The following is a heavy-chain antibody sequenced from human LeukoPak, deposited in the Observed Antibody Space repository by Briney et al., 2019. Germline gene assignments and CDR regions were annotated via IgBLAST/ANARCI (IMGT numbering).Heavy chain of an antibody. Sequence: GGSLRLSCAASGFTFSDYYMSWIRQAPGKGLEWVSYISSSGSTICYADSVKGRFTISRDNAKNSLYLQMNSLRAEDTAVYYCARAGGPGLLWFGELLLPHYWGQGTLVTVSS. CDR2: ISSSGSTI. CDR1: GFTFSDYY. V-gene: IGHV3-11*01. D-gene: IGHD3-10*01. CDR3: ARAGGPGLLWFGELLLPHY. J-gene: IGHJ4*02.